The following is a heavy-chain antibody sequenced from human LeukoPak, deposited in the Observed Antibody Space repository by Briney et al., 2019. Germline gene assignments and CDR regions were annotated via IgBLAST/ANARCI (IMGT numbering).Heavy chain of an antibody. D-gene: IGHD5-12*01. V-gene: IGHV4-59*01. Sequence: SETLSLTCTVSGDSISSYYWSWIRRPPGKGLEWIGYIYYSGSTNYNPSLKSRVTMSVDTSKKQFSLRLSSVTAADTAVYYCARTKQWLMYYFDYWGQGTLATVSS. CDR2: IYYSGST. CDR1: GDSISSYY. J-gene: IGHJ4*02. CDR3: ARTKQWLMYYFDY.